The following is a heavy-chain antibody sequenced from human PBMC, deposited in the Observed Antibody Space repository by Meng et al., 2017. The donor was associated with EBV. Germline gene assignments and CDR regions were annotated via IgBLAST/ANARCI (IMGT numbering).Heavy chain of an antibody. Sequence: QFQLVQSGAEVKKPGASVKVSCKASGYTFTSYAMHWVRQAPGQRLEWMGWINAGNGNTKYSQKFQGRVTITRDTSASTAYMELSSLRSEDTAVYYCARRGGVADWFDPWGQGTLVTVSS. J-gene: IGHJ5*02. CDR3: ARRGGVADWFDP. CDR1: GYTFTSYA. V-gene: IGHV1-3*01. CDR2: INAGNGNT. D-gene: IGHD2-15*01.